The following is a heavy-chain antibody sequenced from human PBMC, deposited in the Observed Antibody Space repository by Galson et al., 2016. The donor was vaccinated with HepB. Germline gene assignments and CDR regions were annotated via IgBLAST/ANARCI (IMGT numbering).Heavy chain of an antibody. CDR2: IFYSGTT. V-gene: IGHV4-39*07. Sequence: ETLSLTCTVSGGSISSRSHYWGWVRQPPGKGLEYIGTIFYSGTTYYNPSLESRVAISVDTPKNQFSLKLGSVTAADTAIYYCARAPSLSGYPYYFGYWGQGTLVTVSS. CDR3: ARAPSLSGYPYYFGY. J-gene: IGHJ4*01. CDR1: GGSISSRSHY. D-gene: IGHD3-22*01.